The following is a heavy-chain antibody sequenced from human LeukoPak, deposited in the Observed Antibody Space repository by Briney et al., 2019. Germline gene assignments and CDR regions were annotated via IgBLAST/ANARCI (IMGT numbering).Heavy chain of an antibody. Sequence: GGSLRLSCAASGFTFSNAWMSWVHQAPGKGLEWVGRIKSKTDGGTTDYAAPVKGRFTISRDDSKNTLYLQMNSLRAEDTAVYYCARDVSNTCNGDVCDDRFDLWGQGILVTVSS. CDR3: ARDVSNTCNGDVCDDRFDL. CDR1: GFTFSNAW. V-gene: IGHV3-15*01. J-gene: IGHJ4*02. D-gene: IGHD2-8*02. CDR2: IKSKTDGGTT.